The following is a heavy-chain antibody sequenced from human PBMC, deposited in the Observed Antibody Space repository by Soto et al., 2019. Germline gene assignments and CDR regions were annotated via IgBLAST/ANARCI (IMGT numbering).Heavy chain of an antibody. CDR2: VSSAGKT. V-gene: IGHV4-61*01. J-gene: IGHJ6*02. Sequence: QVLLQESAPGLVKPSETLSLSCNVSGDSLSRNSYFWNWLRQPPGKGLEWIGYVSSAGKTKYNPSLAGRVTILVDTSKSHFSLKLTSVTSADTAVYFCAREWELLSYYVRDVWGQGTTVTVSS. CDR1: GDSLSRNSYF. CDR3: AREWELLSYYVRDV. D-gene: IGHD1-26*01.